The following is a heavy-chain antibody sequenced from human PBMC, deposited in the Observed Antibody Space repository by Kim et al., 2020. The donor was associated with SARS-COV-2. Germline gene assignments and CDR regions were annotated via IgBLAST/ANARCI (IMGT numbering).Heavy chain of an antibody. CDR2: IIPIFGTA. CDR1: GGTFSSYA. Sequence: SVKVSCKASGGTFSSYAISWVRQAPGQGLEWMGGIIPIFGTANYAQKFQGRVTITADESTSTAYMELSSLRSEDTAVYYCARDGLEGSLGAFDIWGQGTMVTVSS. D-gene: IGHD2-15*01. J-gene: IGHJ3*02. CDR3: ARDGLEGSLGAFDI. V-gene: IGHV1-69*13.